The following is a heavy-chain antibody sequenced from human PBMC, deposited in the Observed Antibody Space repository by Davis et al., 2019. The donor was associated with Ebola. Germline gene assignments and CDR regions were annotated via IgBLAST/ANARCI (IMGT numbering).Heavy chain of an antibody. D-gene: IGHD5-18*01. J-gene: IGHJ4*02. V-gene: IGHV3-23*01. Sequence: GESLKISCPDPVITFSSYAMTWVRQAPGKGLEWVSAISGSGGSTYYADSVKRRFTISRDNSKNTLYLQMNSLRDEDTAVYYCAKAKQLWPNGYFDYWGQGTLVTVSS. CDR2: ISGSGGST. CDR1: VITFSSYA. CDR3: AKAKQLWPNGYFDY.